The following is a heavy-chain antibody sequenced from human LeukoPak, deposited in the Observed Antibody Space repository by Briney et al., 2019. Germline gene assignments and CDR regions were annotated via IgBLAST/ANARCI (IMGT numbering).Heavy chain of an antibody. Sequence: SETLSLTCAVSGGSFSAYYWSWIRQPPGKGLEWIGEINHSGSTNYNPSLKSRVAILVDTSRKQFSLRLSSVAAADTAVYYCARGQRITMTDWGQGTLVTVSS. CDR1: GGSFSAYY. CDR2: INHSGST. D-gene: IGHD3-22*01. V-gene: IGHV4-34*01. J-gene: IGHJ4*02. CDR3: ARGQRITMTD.